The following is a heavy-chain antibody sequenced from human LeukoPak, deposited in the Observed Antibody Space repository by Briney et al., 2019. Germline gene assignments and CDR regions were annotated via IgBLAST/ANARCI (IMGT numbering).Heavy chain of an antibody. V-gene: IGHV4-4*02. J-gene: IGHJ6*02. Sequence: SETLSLTCAVSGGSISSSNWWSWVRQPPGKGLEWIGEIYHSGSTNYNPSLKSRVTISVDTSKNQFSLKLSSVTAADTAVYYCARGLEDYYGMDVWGQGTTVTVSS. CDR3: ARGLEDYYGMDV. CDR2: IYHSGST. CDR1: GGSISSSNW.